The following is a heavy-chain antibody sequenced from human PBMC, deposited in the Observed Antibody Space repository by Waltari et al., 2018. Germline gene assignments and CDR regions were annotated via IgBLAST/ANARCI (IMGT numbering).Heavy chain of an antibody. CDR1: GERCHNFR. Sequence: QLQLVQSAVEVQKPGASVKVSCKASGERCHNFRNTWLRQAPGQGPEWLGWISVYDGITDYAQKVQGRVTLTTDSSTTTAYLELRSLRSDDTAVYYCARDLGLGELINTFDVWGQGTMVTVSS. J-gene: IGHJ3*01. CDR3: ARDLGLGELINTFDV. CDR2: ISVYDGIT. V-gene: IGHV1-18*01. D-gene: IGHD3-16*01.